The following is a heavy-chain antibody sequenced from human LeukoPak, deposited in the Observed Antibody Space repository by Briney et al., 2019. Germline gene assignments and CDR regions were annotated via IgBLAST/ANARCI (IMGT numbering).Heavy chain of an antibody. J-gene: IGHJ4*02. D-gene: IGHD6-25*01. V-gene: IGHV4-31*03. CDR1: GGSISSGGYY. CDR2: IYYSGST. CDR3: ARHGRAAPDDN. Sequence: SETLSLTCTVSGGSISSGGYYWSWIRLHPGKGLEWIGYIYYSGSTYYNPSLKSRVTISVDTSKNQFSLKLSSVTAADTAVYFCARHGRAAPDDNWGQGTLVTVSS.